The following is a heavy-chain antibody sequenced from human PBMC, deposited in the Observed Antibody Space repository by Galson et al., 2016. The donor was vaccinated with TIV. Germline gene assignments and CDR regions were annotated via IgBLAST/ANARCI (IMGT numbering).Heavy chain of an antibody. CDR3: ARVRYCSSTNRWNFLDY. CDR2: LAYDGNNK. D-gene: IGHD2-2*01. CDR1: GFTFSSYG. J-gene: IGHJ4*02. V-gene: IGHV3-33*07. Sequence: SLRLSCAASGFTFSSYGFYWVRQAPGKGLEWVAVLAYDGNNKYYGDSVKGRFTISRDISKNTLYLQMNSLRPEDTAVYYCARVRYCSSTNRWNFLDYWGQGALVTVSS.